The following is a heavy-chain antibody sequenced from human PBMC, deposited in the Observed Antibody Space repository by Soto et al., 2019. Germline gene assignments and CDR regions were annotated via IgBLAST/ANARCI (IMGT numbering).Heavy chain of an antibody. Sequence: GGSLRLSCAASGFTFSSYSMNWVRQAPGKGLEWVSSISSSSSYIYYADSAKGRFTISRDNAKNSLYLQMNSLRAEDTAVYYCARDQGSVLMVYADYYYGMDAWGQGTTVTVSS. CDR3: ARDQGSVLMVYADYYYGMDA. V-gene: IGHV3-21*01. J-gene: IGHJ6*02. CDR1: GFTFSSYS. D-gene: IGHD2-8*01. CDR2: ISSSSSYI.